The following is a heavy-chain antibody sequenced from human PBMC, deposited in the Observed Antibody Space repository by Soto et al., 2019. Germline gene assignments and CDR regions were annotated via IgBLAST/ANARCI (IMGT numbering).Heavy chain of an antibody. V-gene: IGHV2-5*02. J-gene: IGHJ4*02. Sequence: QITLNASGPTVVKPAETLTLTCTFSGISLTTSGVGVGWIRQSPGKAPELLALIYLDGDKRYSASLKSRLTITKDTSKNQVVLTMASVDPADTATYYCAHRILRTVFGLVTTTAIYFDFWGQGTPVVVSS. CDR1: GISLTTSGVG. CDR3: AHRILRTVFGLVTTTAIYFDF. CDR2: IYLDGDK. D-gene: IGHD3-3*01.